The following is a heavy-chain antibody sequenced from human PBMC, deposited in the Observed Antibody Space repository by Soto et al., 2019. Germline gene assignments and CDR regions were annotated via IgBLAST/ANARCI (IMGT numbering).Heavy chain of an antibody. CDR3: ARSYEMLTGPTDY. V-gene: IGHV4-39*01. CDR2: IYYCGST. CDR1: GGSISSCSYY. D-gene: IGHD3-9*01. J-gene: IGHJ4*02. Sequence: QLQLQESGPGLVKPSETLSLICTVSGGSISSCSYYWGWPHQPPGVGLEWIGIIYYCGSTYYTPSRKSRVAISADMSKNQFSLKLPSVTAADQAVYYCARSYEMLTGPTDYWGQGTLVTVSS.